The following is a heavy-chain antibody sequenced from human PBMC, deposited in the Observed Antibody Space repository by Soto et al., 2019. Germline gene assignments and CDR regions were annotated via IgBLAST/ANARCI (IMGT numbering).Heavy chain of an antibody. V-gene: IGHV4-31*03. Sequence: TLSLTCTVSGGSISSGGYYWSWIRQHPGKGLEWIGYIYYSGSTYYNPSLKSRVTISVDTSKNQFSLKLSSVTAADTAVYYCARTETTVTYFDYWGQGTLVTVSS. CDR3: ARTETTVTYFDY. D-gene: IGHD4-17*01. J-gene: IGHJ4*02. CDR1: GGSISSGGYY. CDR2: IYYSGST.